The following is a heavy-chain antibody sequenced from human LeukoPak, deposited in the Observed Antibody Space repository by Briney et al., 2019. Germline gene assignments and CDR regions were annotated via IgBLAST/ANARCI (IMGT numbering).Heavy chain of an antibody. V-gene: IGHV3-74*01. Sequence: GGSLRLSCAASGFTFSSYWMHWVRQAPGKGLVWVSRINSDGSSTSYADSVKGRFTISRDNAKNTLYLQMNSLRAEDTAVYYCARVKGNNGDYVDFDYWGQGTLVTVSS. CDR1: GFTFSSYW. CDR3: ARVKGNNGDYVDFDY. J-gene: IGHJ4*02. D-gene: IGHD4-17*01. CDR2: INSDGSST.